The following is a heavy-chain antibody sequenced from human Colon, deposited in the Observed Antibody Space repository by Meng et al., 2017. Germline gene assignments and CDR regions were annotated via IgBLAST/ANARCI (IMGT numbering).Heavy chain of an antibody. D-gene: IGHD3-10*01. CDR1: GYTFTTYH. CDR3: ARGVDAGVDY. V-gene: IGHV1-8*01. CDR2: MSSDNGNT. J-gene: IGHJ4*02. Sequence: ASVKVSCKASGYTFTTYHINWVRQAPGQGPEWMGWMSSDNGNTAYAQNFQGRVTMTRDSSIGTAYMELSSLRSEDTAVYYCARGVDAGVDYWGQGTPVTVSS.